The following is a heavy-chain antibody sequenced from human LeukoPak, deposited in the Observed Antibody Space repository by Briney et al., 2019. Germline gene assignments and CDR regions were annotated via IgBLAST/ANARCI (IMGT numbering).Heavy chain of an antibody. V-gene: IGHV3-23*01. CDR1: GFTFSSYA. CDR2: ISGSGGST. CDR3: AKGKIVVVSFDY. D-gene: IGHD3-22*01. J-gene: IGHJ4*02. Sequence: GGSPRLSCAASGFTFSSYAMSWVRQAPGKGLEWVSAISGSGGSTYYADSVKGRFTISRDNSKNTLYLQMNSLRAGDTAVYYCAKGKIVVVSFDYWGQGTLVTVSS.